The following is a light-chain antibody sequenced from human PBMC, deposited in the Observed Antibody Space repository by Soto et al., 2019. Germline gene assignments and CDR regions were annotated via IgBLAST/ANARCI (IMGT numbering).Light chain of an antibody. J-gene: IGKJ1*01. CDR1: QSVSNNY. CDR3: RHYNSYSEA. CDR2: GAS. Sequence: IVLTQSPGTLSLSPGEGATLSCRASQSVSNNYLAWYQQKPGQAPRLLIYGASNRATGIPDRFSGSGSGTDFTLTISSLQPDDFATYYCRHYNSYSEAFGQGTKVDIK. V-gene: IGKV3-20*01.